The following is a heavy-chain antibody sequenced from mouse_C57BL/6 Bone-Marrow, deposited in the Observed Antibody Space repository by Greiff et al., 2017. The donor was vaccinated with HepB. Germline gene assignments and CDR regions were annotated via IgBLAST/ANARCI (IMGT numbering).Heavy chain of an antibody. CDR3: ARLPGNYYAMDY. J-gene: IGHJ4*01. CDR2: IHPNSGST. D-gene: IGHD1-1*01. CDR1: GYTFTSYW. Sequence: QVQLQQPGAELVKPGASVKLSCKASGYTFTSYWMHWVKQRPGQGLEWIGMIHPNSGSTNYNEKFKSKATLTVDKSSSTAYMQLSSLTSEDSAVYYCARLPGNYYAMDYWGQGTSVTVSS. V-gene: IGHV1-64*01.